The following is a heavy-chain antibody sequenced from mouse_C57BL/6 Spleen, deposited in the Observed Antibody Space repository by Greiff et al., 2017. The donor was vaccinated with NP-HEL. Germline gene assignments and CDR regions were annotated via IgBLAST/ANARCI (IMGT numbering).Heavy chain of an antibody. Sequence: EVQLQQSGPELVKPGASVKISCKASGYTFTDYYMNWVKQSHGKSLEWIGDINPNNGGTSYNQKFKGKATLTVDKSSSTAYMELRSLTSEDSAVYFCARRVLRYEFFDYWGQGTTLTVSS. CDR2: INPNNGGT. CDR1: GYTFTDYY. V-gene: IGHV1-26*01. D-gene: IGHD1-1*01. J-gene: IGHJ2*01. CDR3: ARRVLRYEFFDY.